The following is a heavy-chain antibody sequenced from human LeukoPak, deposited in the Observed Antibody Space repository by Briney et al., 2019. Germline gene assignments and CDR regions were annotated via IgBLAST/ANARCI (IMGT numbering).Heavy chain of an antibody. CDR3: ATLMAHLDY. CDR1: GYTFTDYH. V-gene: IGHV1-2*02. Sequence: ASVKVSCKAFGYTFTDYHMHWVRPAPGQGLEWMGWINPNSGDTNYAQKFQGRVTMTRDTTISTAYMELSRLRSDDTAVFYCATLMAHLDYWGQGTLVTVSS. CDR2: INPNSGDT. J-gene: IGHJ4*02. D-gene: IGHD2-8*01.